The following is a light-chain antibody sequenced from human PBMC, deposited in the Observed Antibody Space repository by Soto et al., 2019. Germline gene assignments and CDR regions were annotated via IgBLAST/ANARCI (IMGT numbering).Light chain of an antibody. CDR2: KIS. J-gene: IGKJ2*01. CDR3: MQVTHSPFT. CDR1: QGLRHSDGNTY. V-gene: IGKV2-24*01. Sequence: DVVLTQTPLSSPVSLGQPASISCRSSQGLRHSDGNTYLSWLQQRPGQPPRVLIYKISNRFSGVPDRFSGSGAVRDFTLEISRVEPEDVGVYYCMQVTHSPFTFGQGTKLEIK.